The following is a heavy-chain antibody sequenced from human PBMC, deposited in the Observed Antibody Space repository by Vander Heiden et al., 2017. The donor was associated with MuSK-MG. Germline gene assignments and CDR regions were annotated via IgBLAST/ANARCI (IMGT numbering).Heavy chain of an antibody. D-gene: IGHD2-2*01. CDR2: IIPILDIA. V-gene: IGHV1-69*04. CDR3: VRDRGPVAVPFFDS. CDR1: GDPFNSNF. Sequence: QVQLVQSGAEVKKPGSSVKVSCKASGDPFNSNFFSWVRQAPGQGLEWMGRIIPILDIANYTQKFQGRITITADTSTSTIYMELSSLRSEDTAVYYCVRDRGPVAVPFFDSWGQGTLVSVSS. J-gene: IGHJ4*02.